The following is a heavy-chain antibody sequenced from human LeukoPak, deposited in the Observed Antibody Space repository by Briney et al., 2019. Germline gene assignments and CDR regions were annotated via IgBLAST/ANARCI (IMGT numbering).Heavy chain of an antibody. CDR2: ISSSSSTM. CDR3: ARDRRRFLEWLLYDY. Sequence: PGGSLRLSCAASGFTFSSYSMNWVRQAPGKGLEWASYISSSSSTMYYADSGKCRFTIYRDNAKNSLYLQMNSLRDEDTAVYYCARDRRRFLEWLLYDYWGQGTLVTVSS. J-gene: IGHJ4*02. V-gene: IGHV3-48*02. CDR1: GFTFSSYS. D-gene: IGHD3-3*01.